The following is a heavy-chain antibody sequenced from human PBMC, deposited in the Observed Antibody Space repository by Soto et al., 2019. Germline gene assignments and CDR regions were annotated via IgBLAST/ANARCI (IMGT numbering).Heavy chain of an antibody. CDR1: GYTFTGYA. J-gene: IGHJ4*02. V-gene: IGHV1-3*01. CDR3: ARAVAVAADFDY. D-gene: IGHD6-19*01. CDR2: INAGNGNT. Sequence: ASVKVSCKASGYTFTGYAMHWVRQAPGQRLEWMGWINAGNGNTKYSQKFQGRVTITRDTSASTAYMELSSPRSEDTAVYYCARAVAVAADFDYWGQGTLVTVS.